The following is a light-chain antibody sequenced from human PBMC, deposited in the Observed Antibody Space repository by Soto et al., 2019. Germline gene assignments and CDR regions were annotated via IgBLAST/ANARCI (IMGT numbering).Light chain of an antibody. Sequence: DIQMTQSPSTLSASVGDRVTITCRASQSIGSWLAWYQQKPGEAPNLLIYEASTLQTGVPSRFSGSGSGTEFTLTISSLQPGDFATYFCQHYYSYSYTFGNGTKVEI. CDR1: QSIGSW. J-gene: IGKJ2*01. V-gene: IGKV1-5*03. CDR3: QHYYSYSYT. CDR2: EAS.